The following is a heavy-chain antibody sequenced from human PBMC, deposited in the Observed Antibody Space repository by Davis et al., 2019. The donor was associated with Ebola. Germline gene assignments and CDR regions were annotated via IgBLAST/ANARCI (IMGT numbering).Heavy chain of an antibody. Sequence: PSELLSPTCSFPDGSISSHSWNWIRQLPGKGLEWVGIIYDSGRTNYNPSLKSRVTISADTSKNQFSLNLRSVAAADTAVYYCVRFGRGAYWGQGTLVTVSS. CDR2: IYDSGRT. CDR1: DGSISSHS. CDR3: VRFGRGAY. D-gene: IGHD3-16*01. V-gene: IGHV4-59*11. J-gene: IGHJ4*02.